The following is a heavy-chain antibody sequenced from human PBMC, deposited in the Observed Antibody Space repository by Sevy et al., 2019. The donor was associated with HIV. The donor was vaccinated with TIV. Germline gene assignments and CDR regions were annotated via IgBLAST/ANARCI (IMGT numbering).Heavy chain of an antibody. J-gene: IGHJ4*02. CDR1: GFSLNSYW. CDR2: IKQDGSVK. V-gene: IGHV3-7*01. CDR3: VRAIAADGSF. D-gene: IGHD6-13*01. Sequence: GGSLRLSCAASGFSLNSYWMSWFRQAPGKGREWVANIKQDGSVKNYVDSVKGRCTISIDNARNLLYLQMNSLRAEDTALYYCVRAIAADGSFWGQGTLVTVSS.